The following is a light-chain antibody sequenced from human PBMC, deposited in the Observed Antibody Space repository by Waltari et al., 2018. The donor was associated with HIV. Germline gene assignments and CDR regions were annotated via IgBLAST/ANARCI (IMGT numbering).Light chain of an antibody. V-gene: IGLV2-14*03. Sequence: QSALTQPASVSGSPRQSITISCTGPSSAVGGHNFVSWYQQHPGKAPQLMIYDVSNRPSGISNRFSGSKSGNTASLTISGLQAEDEADYYCSSYTSSSTYIFGTGTKVTVL. CDR2: DVS. CDR3: SSYTSSSTYI. J-gene: IGLJ1*01. CDR1: SSAVGGHNF.